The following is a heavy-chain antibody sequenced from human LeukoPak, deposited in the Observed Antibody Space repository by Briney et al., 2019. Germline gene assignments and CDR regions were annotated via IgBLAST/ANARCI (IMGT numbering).Heavy chain of an antibody. CDR1: GYTFTSYD. CDR2: MNPNSGNT. Sequence: ASVKVSCKASGYTFTSYDINWVRQATGQGLEWMGWMNPNSGNTGYAQKFQGGVTMTRNTSISTAYMELSSLRSEDTAVYYCARSSWDLWSRNNMDVWGKGTTVTVSS. CDR3: ARSSWDLWSRNNMDV. J-gene: IGHJ6*03. V-gene: IGHV1-8*01. D-gene: IGHD3-3*01.